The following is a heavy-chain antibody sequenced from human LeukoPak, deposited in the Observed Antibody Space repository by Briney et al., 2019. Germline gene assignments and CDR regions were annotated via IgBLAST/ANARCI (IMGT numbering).Heavy chain of an antibody. Sequence: PSETLSLTCTVSVGSISSYYWSWIRQPPGKGLEWIGYIYYSRSTNYNPSLKSRVTISVDTSKNQFSLKLSSVTAADTAVYYCARVFSSGWYGSPGMDVWGKGTTVTVSS. CDR3: ARVFSSGWYGSPGMDV. D-gene: IGHD6-19*01. J-gene: IGHJ6*04. V-gene: IGHV4-59*01. CDR1: VGSISSYY. CDR2: IYYSRST.